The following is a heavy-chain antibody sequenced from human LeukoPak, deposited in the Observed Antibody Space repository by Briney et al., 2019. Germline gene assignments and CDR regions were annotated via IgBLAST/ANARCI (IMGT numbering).Heavy chain of an antibody. CDR1: GLTFSNYA. V-gene: IGHV3-23*01. Sequence: GGSLRLSCAASGLTFSNYAVTWVRQAPGKGLEWVSSITGTGATAVYTDSVKGRFTISWDNSKSMVYLQMNSLRVEDTALYYCSKDPNGDYIGAFDSWGQGTLVTVSS. CDR3: SKDPNGDYIGAFDS. CDR2: ITGTGATA. D-gene: IGHD2-21*02. J-gene: IGHJ5*01.